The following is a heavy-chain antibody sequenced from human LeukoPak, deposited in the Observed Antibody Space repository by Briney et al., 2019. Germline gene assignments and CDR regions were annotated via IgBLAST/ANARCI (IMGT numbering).Heavy chain of an antibody. CDR1: GFTFSSYS. D-gene: IGHD3-16*02. J-gene: IGHJ3*02. CDR3: ARDAGRYYDYVWGSYRWDAFDI. Sequence: GGSLRLSCAASGFTFSSYSMNWVRQAPGKGLEWVSSISSSSSYIYYADSVKGRFTIFRDNAKNSLYLQMNSLRAEDTAVYYCARDAGRYYDYVWGSYRWDAFDIWGQGTMVTVSS. CDR2: ISSSSSYI. V-gene: IGHV3-21*01.